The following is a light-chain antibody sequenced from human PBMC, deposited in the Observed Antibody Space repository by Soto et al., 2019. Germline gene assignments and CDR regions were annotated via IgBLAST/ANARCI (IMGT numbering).Light chain of an antibody. CDR1: QDVSSN. Sequence: EMVVTQSPATLSVYPGERATLSCRASQDVSSNLAWYQQKPGQAPSLLIYGASTRATGTPARFSGSGSGTECTLTISSLQSEDYAVYFCQRYIRWPLTFGGGTKVDIK. CDR2: GAS. CDR3: QRYIRWPLT. J-gene: IGKJ4*02. V-gene: IGKV3-15*01.